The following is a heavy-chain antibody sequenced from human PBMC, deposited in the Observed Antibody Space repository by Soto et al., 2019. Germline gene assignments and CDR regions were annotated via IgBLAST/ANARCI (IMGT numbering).Heavy chain of an antibody. CDR3: ARQVYMVVTPIDF. CDR1: GFTFSAYS. J-gene: IGHJ4*02. D-gene: IGHD2-21*02. V-gene: IGHV3-48*02. CDR2: ISGDRAYI. Sequence: EVQLLESGGGLVQPGGSLRLSCAASGFTFSAYSMNWVRQAPGKGLEWLSYISGDRAYIYYADSVRGRFTISRDNAENSLYLQMDNLRDEDTAVYYCARQVYMVVTPIDFWGQGTLVTVSS.